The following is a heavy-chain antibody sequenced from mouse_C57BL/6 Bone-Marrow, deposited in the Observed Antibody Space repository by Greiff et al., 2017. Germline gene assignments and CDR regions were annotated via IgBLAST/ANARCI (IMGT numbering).Heavy chain of an antibody. Sequence: EVQLVESGAELVRPGASVKLSCTASGFNIKDDYMHWVKQRPEQGLEWIGWIDPENGDTEYASKFQGKATITAGTSSNTAYLQLSSLTSEDTAVYYCTTSDSSGYYAMDYWGQGTSVTVSS. CDR3: TTSDSSGYYAMDY. CDR1: GFNIKDDY. CDR2: IDPENGDT. V-gene: IGHV14-4*01. J-gene: IGHJ4*01. D-gene: IGHD3-2*02.